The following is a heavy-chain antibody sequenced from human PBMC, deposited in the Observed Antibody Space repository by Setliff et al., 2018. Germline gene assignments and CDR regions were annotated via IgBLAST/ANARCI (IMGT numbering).Heavy chain of an antibody. J-gene: IGHJ6*03. CDR3: ARAISGWYSAHYYYMDV. D-gene: IGHD6-19*01. CDR1: GGSISSGSDY. Sequence: SETLSLTRSVSGGSISSGSDYWTWIRQPAGKGLEWIGHIYTSGSTNYNPSLTSRVTISVDASKNQLSLNLRSVTAADTAVYYCARAISGWYSAHYYYMDVWGKGTTVTVSS. V-gene: IGHV4-61*09. CDR2: IYTSGST.